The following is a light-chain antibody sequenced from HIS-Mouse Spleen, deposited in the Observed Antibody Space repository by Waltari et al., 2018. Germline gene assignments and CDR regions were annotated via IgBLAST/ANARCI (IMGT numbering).Light chain of an antibody. CDR2: WAS. J-gene: IGKJ4*01. Sequence: DIVMTQSPDSLAVSLGEGATIDCKSSQSVLYSSNNKNYVAWYQQKPGQPPKLLIYWASTRESGVPDRFSGSGSGTDFTLTISSLQAEDVAVYYCQQYYSTPPTFGGGTKVEIK. CDR1: QSVLYSSNNKNY. CDR3: QQYYSTPPT. V-gene: IGKV4-1*01.